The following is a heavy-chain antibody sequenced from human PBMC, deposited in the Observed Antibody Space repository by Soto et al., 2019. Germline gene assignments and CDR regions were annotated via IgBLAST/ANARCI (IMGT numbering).Heavy chain of an antibody. V-gene: IGHV3-30*18. Sequence: QVQLVESGGGVVQPGRSLRLSCAASGFTFSSYGMHWVRQAPGKGLEWVAVISYDGSNKYYADSVKGRFTISRDNSKNPLYRQMDSLRAEDTAVYYCAKLAGCYDWVDYWGQGTLVTVSS. J-gene: IGHJ4*01. D-gene: IGHD5-12*01. CDR3: AKLAGCYDWVDY. CDR1: GFTFSSYG. CDR2: ISYDGSNK.